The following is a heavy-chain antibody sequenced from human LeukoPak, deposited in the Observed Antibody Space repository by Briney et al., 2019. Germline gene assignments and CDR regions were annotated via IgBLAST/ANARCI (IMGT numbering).Heavy chain of an antibody. Sequence: PGGSLRLSCTASGFTFGDYAMSWFRQAPGKGLEWVSYISSSGSTIYCADSVKGRFTISRDNAKNSLYLQMNSLRAEDTAVYYCAKEERVGITPPFFDYWGQGTLVTVSS. CDR3: AKEERVGITPPFFDY. CDR2: ISSSGSTI. D-gene: IGHD1-26*01. J-gene: IGHJ4*02. CDR1: GFTFGDYA. V-gene: IGHV3-11*01.